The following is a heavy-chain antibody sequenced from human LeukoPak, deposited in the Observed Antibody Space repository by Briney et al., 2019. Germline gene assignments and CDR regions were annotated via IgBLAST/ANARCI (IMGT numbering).Heavy chain of an antibody. CDR2: IYYSGST. CDR3: ARIPRVDFWSGYYHPQYGMDV. V-gene: IGHV4-39*01. Sequence: SETLSLTCTVSGGSISTTAHYWGWIRQPPGKGLEWIGSIYYSGSTYYNPSLKSRVTISVDASKNQFSLKLSSVTAADTAVYYCARIPRVDFWSGYYHPQYGMDVWGQGTTVTVSS. CDR1: GGSISTTAHY. D-gene: IGHD3-3*01. J-gene: IGHJ6*02.